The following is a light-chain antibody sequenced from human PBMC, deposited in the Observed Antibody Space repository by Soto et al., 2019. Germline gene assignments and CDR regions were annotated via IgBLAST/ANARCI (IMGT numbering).Light chain of an antibody. CDR2: TND. Sequence: QSVLTQPPSASGTPGQRVTISCSGARSNIGSNTVNWYQQVPGTAPKLLIYTNDQRPSGVPDRFSGSRSGTSASLAISGLQSEDEADYYCATWDDSVYVLGTGTKLTVL. J-gene: IGLJ1*01. V-gene: IGLV1-44*01. CDR1: RSNIGSNT. CDR3: ATWDDSVYV.